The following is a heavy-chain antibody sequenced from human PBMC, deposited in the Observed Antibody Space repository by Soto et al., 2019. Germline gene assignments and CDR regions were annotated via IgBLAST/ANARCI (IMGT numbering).Heavy chain of an antibody. CDR1: GFTFSNYY. D-gene: IGHD4-17*01. J-gene: IGHJ4*02. Sequence: EVQLVESGGDLVQPGGSLRLSCAASGFTFSNYYMTWVRQAPGKGLEWVANIKQDGSENYYVDSVRGRFTISRDNAKKSLYLQMNTLRAEDTAVYYCARDLYGVFDYWGQGTLVTASS. CDR2: IKQDGSEN. CDR3: ARDLYGVFDY. V-gene: IGHV3-7*05.